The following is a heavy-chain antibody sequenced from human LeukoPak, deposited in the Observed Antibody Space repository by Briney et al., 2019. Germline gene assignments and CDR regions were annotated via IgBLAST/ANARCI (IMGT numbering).Heavy chain of an antibody. Sequence: PGGSLRLSCAASGFTFSSYAMNWVRQAPGKGLEWVSAISGTGDSTYYADSVKGRFTISRDNSKNTLFLQMTILRAEDTAVFYCGKRGGGVIAYGYFDYWGQGTLVTVSS. D-gene: IGHD3-16*02. V-gene: IGHV3-23*01. CDR2: ISGTGDST. CDR1: GFTFSSYA. J-gene: IGHJ4*02. CDR3: GKRGGGVIAYGYFDY.